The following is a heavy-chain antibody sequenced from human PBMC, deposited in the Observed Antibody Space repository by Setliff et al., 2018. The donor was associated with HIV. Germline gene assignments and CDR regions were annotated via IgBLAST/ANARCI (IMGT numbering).Heavy chain of an antibody. J-gene: IGHJ4*02. D-gene: IGHD2-8*02. CDR1: TNTFLNYG. Sequence: GASVKVSCKASTNTFLNYGISWVRQAPGQGLEWMGWISVHNDNSKYAQRFRDRVTMTTDIPTSTAYMELRGLRSDDTAVYYCARDVGYCTATSCQTGFDYWGQGTLVTVSS. CDR3: ARDVGYCTATSCQTGFDY. V-gene: IGHV1-18*01. CDR2: ISVHNDNS.